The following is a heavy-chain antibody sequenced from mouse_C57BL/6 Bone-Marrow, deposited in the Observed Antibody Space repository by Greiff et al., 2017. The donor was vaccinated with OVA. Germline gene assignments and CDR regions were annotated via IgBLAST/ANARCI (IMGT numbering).Heavy chain of an antibody. CDR2: IDPSDSYT. Sequence: QVQLQQPGAELVRPGTSVKLSCKASGYTFTSYWMHWVKQRPGQGLEWIGVIDPSDSYTNYNQKFKGNATLTVDTSSSTAYMQLSSLTSEDSAVYYCARLRGLRLYAMDYWGQGTSVTVSS. CDR3: ARLRGLRLYAMDY. D-gene: IGHD2-4*01. CDR1: GYTFTSYW. J-gene: IGHJ4*01. V-gene: IGHV1-59*01.